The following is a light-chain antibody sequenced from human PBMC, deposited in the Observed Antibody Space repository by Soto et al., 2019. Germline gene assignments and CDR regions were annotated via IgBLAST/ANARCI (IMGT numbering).Light chain of an antibody. Sequence: QSVLTPPAPLSWFPGQSITPSFAGTGSEVCAYNLVSWYQQHLGKAPKLIICEVNTRPSGISNRFSGSKSGDTASLTISGLQAEDEADYFCCSYAGTVAYVFGTGTKVTVL. J-gene: IGLJ1*01. V-gene: IGLV2-23*02. CDR2: EVN. CDR1: GSEVCAYNL. CDR3: CSYAGTVAYV.